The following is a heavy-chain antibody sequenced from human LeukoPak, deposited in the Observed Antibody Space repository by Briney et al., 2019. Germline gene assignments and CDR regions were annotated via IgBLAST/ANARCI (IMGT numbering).Heavy chain of an antibody. CDR2: IRGSGGST. J-gene: IGHJ4*02. CDR1: GFTFSSYA. CDR3: AKDSPNYDFWSGYYGPNPFDY. Sequence: AGGSLRRSCAASGFTFSSYAMSWGRQAPGEGLEGVSAIRGSGGSTYYADSVKGRFTISRDNSKNTLYLQMNSLRAEDTAVYSCAKDSPNYDFWSGYYGPNPFDYWGQGTLVTVSS. V-gene: IGHV3-23*01. D-gene: IGHD3-3*01.